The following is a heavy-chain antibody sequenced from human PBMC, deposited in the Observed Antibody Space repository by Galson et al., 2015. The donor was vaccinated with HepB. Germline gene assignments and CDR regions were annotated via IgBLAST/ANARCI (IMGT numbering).Heavy chain of an antibody. J-gene: IGHJ3*02. CDR3: ARGRGITGTVNAFDI. V-gene: IGHV1-8*01. CDR1: GYTFTSYD. CDR2: MNPNSGNT. D-gene: IGHD1-20*01. Sequence: SVKVSCKASGYTFTSYDIDWVRQATGQGLEWMGWMNPNSGNTGYAQKFQGRVTMTRNTSISTAYMELSSLRSEDTAVYYCARGRGITGTVNAFDIWGQGTMVTVSS.